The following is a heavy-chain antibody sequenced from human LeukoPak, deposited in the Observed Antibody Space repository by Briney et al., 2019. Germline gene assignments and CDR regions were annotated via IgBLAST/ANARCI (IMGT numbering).Heavy chain of an antibody. Sequence: GGSLRLSCAASGFTFNNYWMSWARQAPGKGLEWVSTISGSGGSTYYADSVKGRFTISRDNSKNTLYLQMNSLRAEDTAVYYCAKDQVPYYYDSSGSPGYWGQGTLVTVSS. CDR1: GFTFNNYW. D-gene: IGHD3-22*01. CDR2: ISGSGGST. J-gene: IGHJ4*02. CDR3: AKDQVPYYYDSSGSPGY. V-gene: IGHV3-23*01.